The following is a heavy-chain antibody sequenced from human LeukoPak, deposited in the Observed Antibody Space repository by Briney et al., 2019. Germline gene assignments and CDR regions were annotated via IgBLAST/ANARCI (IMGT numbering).Heavy chain of an antibody. D-gene: IGHD1-26*01. CDR3: ARGDIVGATTTPFDY. V-gene: IGHV3-33*01. J-gene: IGHJ4*02. CDR2: IWYDGSNQ. Sequence: GGSLRLSCAASGFTFRSYGMHWVPQAPGKGLEWVAVIWYDGSNQYYADSVKGRFTISRDNSKNTLYLQMNSLRAEDTAVYYCARGDIVGATTTPFDYWGQGTLVTVSS. CDR1: GFTFRSYG.